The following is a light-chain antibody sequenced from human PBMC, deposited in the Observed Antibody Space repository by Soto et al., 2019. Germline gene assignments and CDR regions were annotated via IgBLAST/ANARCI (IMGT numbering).Light chain of an antibody. J-gene: IGKJ2*01. CDR1: QTISFY. Sequence: IQMTQSPSSLSASVGDTVTITCRASQTISFYLNWYQQKPGRTPNLLIYATSSLQSGVPSRFDGSGSRTEFTLTISSLQPDDFATYYCQQSFSNPHTFGQGTKLELK. CDR2: ATS. V-gene: IGKV1-39*01. CDR3: QQSFSNPHT.